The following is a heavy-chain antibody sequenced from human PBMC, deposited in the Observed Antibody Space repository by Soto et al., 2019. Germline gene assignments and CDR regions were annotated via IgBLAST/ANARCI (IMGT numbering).Heavy chain of an antibody. V-gene: IGHV3-43*01. CDR1: GLPFDDYT. CDR3: AKDVLGYCSSTSCYGGMDV. D-gene: IGHD2-2*01. CDR2: SSWDGGST. Sequence: GGSLRLSCAASGLPFDDYTMHWVRQAPGKGLEWVSLSSWDGGSTYYADSVKGRFTISRDNSKNSLYLQMNSLRTEDTALDYCAKDVLGYCSSTSCYGGMDVWGQGITVTVSS. J-gene: IGHJ6*02.